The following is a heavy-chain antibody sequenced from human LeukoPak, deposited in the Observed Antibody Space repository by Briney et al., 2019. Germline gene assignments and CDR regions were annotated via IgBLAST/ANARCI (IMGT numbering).Heavy chain of an antibody. CDR2: IKQDGSEK. Sequence: GGSLRLSCAASGFAFGSFWMSWVRQAPGKGLEWVANIKQDGSEKYYVDSVKGRFTISRDNAKNALYLQMNGLRGEDTAVYYCARDRIGGMDVWGQGTTVTVSS. V-gene: IGHV3-7*01. J-gene: IGHJ6*02. D-gene: IGHD2-15*01. CDR3: ARDRIGGMDV. CDR1: GFAFGSFW.